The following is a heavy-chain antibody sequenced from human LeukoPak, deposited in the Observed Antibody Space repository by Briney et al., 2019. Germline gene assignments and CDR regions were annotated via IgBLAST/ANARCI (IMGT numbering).Heavy chain of an antibody. V-gene: IGHV4-59*01. CDR1: GGSISSYY. Sequence: SETLSLTCTVSGGSISSYYWSWIRQPPGKGLEWIGYIYYSGSTNYNPSLKSRVTISVDTSKNQFSLKLSSVTAADTAVYYCARDRVLLWFGEPDYYHYYGMDVWGQGTTVTVSS. CDR3: ARDRVLLWFGEPDYYHYYGMDV. CDR2: IYYSGST. J-gene: IGHJ6*02. D-gene: IGHD3-10*01.